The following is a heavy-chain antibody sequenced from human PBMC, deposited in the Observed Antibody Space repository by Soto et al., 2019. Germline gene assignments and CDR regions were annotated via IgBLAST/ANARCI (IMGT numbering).Heavy chain of an antibody. CDR2: INAGNGNT. V-gene: IGHV1-3*01. CDR1: GYTFTSYA. CDR3: ARDTYYYDSSGYYYGYFDY. J-gene: IGHJ4*02. Sequence: ASVKVSCKASGYTFTSYAMHWVRQAPGQRLEWMGWINAGNGNTKYSQKFQFRVTITRDTSASTAYMELSSLRSEDTAVYYCARDTYYYDSSGYYYGYFDYWGQGTLVTVSS. D-gene: IGHD3-22*01.